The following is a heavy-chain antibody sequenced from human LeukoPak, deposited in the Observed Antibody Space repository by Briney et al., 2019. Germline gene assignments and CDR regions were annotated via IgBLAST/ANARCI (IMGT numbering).Heavy chain of an antibody. CDR2: IIPILGIA. V-gene: IGHV1-69*04. J-gene: IGHJ4*02. D-gene: IGHD5-12*01. CDR1: GGTFSSYA. CDR3: ARSLAGYDYVDY. Sequence: ASVTVSCKSSGGTFSSYAISWVRQAPGQGLEWMGRIIPILGIANYAQKFQGRVTITADKSTSTAYMELSSLRSEDTAVYYCARSLAGYDYVDYWGQGTLVTVSS.